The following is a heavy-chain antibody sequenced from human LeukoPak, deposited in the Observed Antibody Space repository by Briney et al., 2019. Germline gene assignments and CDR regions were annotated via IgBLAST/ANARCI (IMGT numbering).Heavy chain of an antibody. CDR3: ASRDKGYYYGMDV. V-gene: IGHV3-66*01. CDR1: GFTVSSNY. CDR2: LYSGGST. D-gene: IGHD5-24*01. J-gene: IGHJ6*02. Sequence: PGGSLRLSCAASGFTVSSNYMSWVRQAPGKGLEWVSLLYSGGSTYYADSVKGRFTISRDNSKNTLHLQMNSLRAEDTAVYYCASRDKGYYYGMDVWGQGTTVTVSS.